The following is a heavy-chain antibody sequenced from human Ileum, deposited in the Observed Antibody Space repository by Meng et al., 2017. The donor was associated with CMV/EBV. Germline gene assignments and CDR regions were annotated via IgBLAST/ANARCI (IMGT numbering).Heavy chain of an antibody. J-gene: IGHJ4*02. CDR2: IHSDGSGI. Sequence: GGSLRLSCAASGFAFSNYWMHWVRQAPGKGLVWVSRIHSDGSGIVYADSVKGRFIISRDNAKTTLYLQMSSLRVEDTAVYYCSSASPYSSSYFDYWGQGALVTVSS. CDR1: GFAFSNYW. CDR3: SSASPYSSSYFDY. D-gene: IGHD6-6*01. V-gene: IGHV3-74*01.